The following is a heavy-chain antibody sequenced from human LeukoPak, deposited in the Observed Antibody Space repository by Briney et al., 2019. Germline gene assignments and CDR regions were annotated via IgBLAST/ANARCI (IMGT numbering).Heavy chain of an antibody. Sequence: PGGSLRLSCAASGFTFSSYSMNWVRQAPGKGLEWVSHISISGTSIYYADSVKGRFTISRDNAKNSVYLQMNSLRVEDTAVYYCLGGVVGIGGQGTLVTVSS. CDR3: LGGVVGI. J-gene: IGHJ4*02. CDR2: ISISGTSI. D-gene: IGHD1-26*01. V-gene: IGHV3-48*01. CDR1: GFTFSSYS.